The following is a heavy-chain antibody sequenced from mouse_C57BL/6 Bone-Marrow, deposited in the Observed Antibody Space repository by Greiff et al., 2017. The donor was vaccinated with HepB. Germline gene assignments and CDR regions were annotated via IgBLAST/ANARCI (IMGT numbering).Heavy chain of an antibody. Sequence: GGGLVQPKGSLKLSCAASGFSFNTYAMNWVRQAPGKGLEWVARIRSKSNNYATYYADSVKDRFTISRDDSESMLYLQMNNLKTEDTAMYYCVRHGTGKGGYYFDYWGQGTTLTVSS. CDR3: VRHGTGKGGYYFDY. D-gene: IGHD4-1*01. CDR2: IRSKSNNYAT. CDR1: GFSFNTYA. J-gene: IGHJ2*01. V-gene: IGHV10-1*01.